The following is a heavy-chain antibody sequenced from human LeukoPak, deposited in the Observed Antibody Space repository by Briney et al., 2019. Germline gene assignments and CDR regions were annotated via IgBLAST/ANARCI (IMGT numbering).Heavy chain of an antibody. CDR3: ARRSRNGLDAFDI. CDR1: AYTFNGYY. Sequence: ASVKVSCKASAYTFNGYYLHWVRQAPGQGPEWMGWIDPNNGDVKYAQKFQGRVTMTRDRSISTAYMDLSRRTSDDTALYYCARRSRNGLDAFDIWGQGTMVTVSS. D-gene: IGHD1-14*01. J-gene: IGHJ3*02. CDR2: IDPNNGDV. V-gene: IGHV1-2*02.